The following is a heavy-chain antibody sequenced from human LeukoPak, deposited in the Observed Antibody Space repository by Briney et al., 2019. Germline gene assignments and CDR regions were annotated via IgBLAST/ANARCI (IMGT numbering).Heavy chain of an antibody. V-gene: IGHV3-21*01. CDR2: ISTTSSHV. CDR1: GFTFSNFS. CDR3: ANGPPGTYYYDSSGFDY. Sequence: GGSLRLSCAASGFTFSNFSMHWVRQAPGKGLQWVSSISTTSSHVYYADSVMGRFTISRDNAQNSVYLQMNSLRAEDTAVYYCANGPPGTYYYDSSGFDYWGQGTLVTVSS. J-gene: IGHJ4*02. D-gene: IGHD3-22*01.